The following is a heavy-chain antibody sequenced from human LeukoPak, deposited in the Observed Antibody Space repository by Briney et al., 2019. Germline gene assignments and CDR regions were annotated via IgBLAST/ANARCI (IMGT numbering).Heavy chain of an antibody. D-gene: IGHD4-17*01. CDR2: INSDGSST. J-gene: IGHJ4*02. CDR3: ARDTDTVTTILDY. V-gene: IGHV3-74*01. Sequence: GGSLRLSCAASGFTFSSYWMHWVRQAPVKGLVWVSRINSDGSSTSYADSVKGRFTISRDNAKNTLYLQMNSLRAEDTAVYYCARDTDTVTTILDYWGQGTLVTVSS. CDR1: GFTFSSYW.